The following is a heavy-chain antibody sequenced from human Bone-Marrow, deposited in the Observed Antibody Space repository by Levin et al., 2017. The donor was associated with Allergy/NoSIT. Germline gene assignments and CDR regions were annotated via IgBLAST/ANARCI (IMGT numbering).Heavy chain of an antibody. V-gene: IGHV1-18*01. CDR1: GYTFTNYG. J-gene: IGHJ6*02. CDR2: ITGYNVKT. Sequence: GASVKVSCKASGYTFTNYGIGWVRQAPGQGLEWLGWITGYNVKTKYAEKFQGRVIMTRDTSTDTAYLELRSLRADDTAVYYCAILWEDRNYYQGLDVWGQGTTVTVSS. D-gene: IGHD3-16*01. CDR3: AILWEDRNYYQGLDV.